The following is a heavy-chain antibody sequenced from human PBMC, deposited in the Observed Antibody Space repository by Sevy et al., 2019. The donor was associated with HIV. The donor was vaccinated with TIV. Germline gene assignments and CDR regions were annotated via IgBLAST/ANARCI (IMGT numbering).Heavy chain of an antibody. J-gene: IGHJ4*02. Sequence: GGSLRLSCAASGFTFSSYALHWVRQAPGKGLEWVALISYDGSNKYYADSVKGRFTISRDNAKNTLYLQMNSLRHEDTAVYYCARGPSSEHYFNYWRQGTLVTVSS. CDR2: ISYDGSNK. CDR3: ARGPSSEHYFNY. V-gene: IGHV3-30-3*01. CDR1: GFTFSSYA. D-gene: IGHD6-13*01.